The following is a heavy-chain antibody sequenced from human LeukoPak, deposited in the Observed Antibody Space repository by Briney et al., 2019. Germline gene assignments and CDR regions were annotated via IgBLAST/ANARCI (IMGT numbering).Heavy chain of an antibody. CDR3: ARHEKLGQFDY. V-gene: IGHV4-59*08. CDR2: IYYSGST. CDR1: GGSISSYY. Sequence: PSETLSLTCTVSGGSISSYYWHWIRQPPGKGLEWIGYIYYSGSTNYNPSLKSRVTISVDTSKNQFSLKLSSVTAADTAVYYCARHEKLGQFDYWGQGTLVTVSS. D-gene: IGHD3-10*01. J-gene: IGHJ4*02.